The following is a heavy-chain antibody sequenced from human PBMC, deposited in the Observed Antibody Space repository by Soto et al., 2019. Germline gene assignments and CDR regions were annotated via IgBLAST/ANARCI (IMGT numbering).Heavy chain of an antibody. CDR1: GFICSSYD. J-gene: IGHJ3*02. CDR2: ILVGGST. CDR3: AKATATGGGAFEI. D-gene: IGHD2-8*02. Sequence: GGSLRLSCAVSGFICSSYDMSWVRQAPGKGLEWVSAILVGGSTHYEDSVKGRFTISRDTSKNTVYLQMNSLTAGDTAVYYCAKATATGGGAFEIYGQGTMVTVSS. V-gene: IGHV3-23*01.